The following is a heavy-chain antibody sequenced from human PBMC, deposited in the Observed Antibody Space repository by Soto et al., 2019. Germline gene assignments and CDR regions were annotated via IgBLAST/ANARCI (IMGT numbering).Heavy chain of an antibody. CDR2: ISYDGSNK. Sequence: QVQLVESGGGVVQPGRSLRLSCAASGFTFSSYPMHWVRQAPGKGLEWVALISYDGSNKYYADSVKGRFTISRDSSKNTXYPXMNSLRAEDTAVYYCARDLITFGGVIANPNLLFDYWGHGTLVTVSS. CDR1: GFTFSSYP. CDR3: ARDLITFGGVIANPNLLFDY. J-gene: IGHJ4*01. D-gene: IGHD3-16*02. V-gene: IGHV3-30-3*01.